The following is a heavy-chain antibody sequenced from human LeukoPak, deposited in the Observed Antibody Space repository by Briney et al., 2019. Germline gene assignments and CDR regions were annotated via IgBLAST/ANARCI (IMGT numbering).Heavy chain of an antibody. CDR1: GFTFSTYA. J-gene: IGHJ4*02. D-gene: IGHD5-24*01. CDR2: ISDDGRHN. Sequence: PGGSLRLSCAASGFTFSTYAMNWVRQAPGKGLEWVAVISDDGRHNYYADSVKGRFTISRDNSKSTLYPQMNSLRVEDTAVHYCAKLIRRWLQLGDCWGQGTLVTVSS. V-gene: IGHV3-30*04. CDR3: AKLIRRWLQLGDC.